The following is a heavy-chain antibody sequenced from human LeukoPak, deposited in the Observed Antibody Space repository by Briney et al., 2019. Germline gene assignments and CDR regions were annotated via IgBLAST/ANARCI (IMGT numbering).Heavy chain of an antibody. D-gene: IGHD6-19*01. CDR2: IYRDGSS. CDR3: AKTALAVAGIVPVESELDY. Sequence: GGSLRLSCVASGLSVSSNYMSWVRQAPGKGLEWVSVIYRDGSSYYAESVKGRFTISRDNSKNTLYIQMNSLRAEDTAVYYCAKTALAVAGIVPVESELDYWGQGTLVTVSS. CDR1: GLSVSSNY. J-gene: IGHJ4*02. V-gene: IGHV3-66*01.